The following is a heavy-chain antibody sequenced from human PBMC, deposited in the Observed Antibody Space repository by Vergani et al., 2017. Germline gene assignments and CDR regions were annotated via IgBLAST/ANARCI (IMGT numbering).Heavy chain of an antibody. CDR3: ARDPAGWGRYYFDY. CDR2: INAGNGNT. Sequence: QVQLVQSGAEVKKPGASVKVSCKASGYTFTSYAMHWVRQAPGQRLEWMGWINAGNGNTKYSQKFQGRVTITRDTSASTAYMELSSLRSEDTAVYYCARDPAGWGRYYFDYWGQGTLVTVSS. V-gene: IGHV1-3*01. D-gene: IGHD2-21*02. J-gene: IGHJ4*02. CDR1: GYTFTSYA.